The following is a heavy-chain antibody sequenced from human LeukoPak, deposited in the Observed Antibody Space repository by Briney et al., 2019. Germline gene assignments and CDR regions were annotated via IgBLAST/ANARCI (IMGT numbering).Heavy chain of an antibody. CDR1: GFTFSSYS. D-gene: IGHD2-15*01. J-gene: IGHJ3*02. V-gene: IGHV3-21*01. CDR2: ISSSSSYI. CDR3: ARGGYCSGGSCYGPDAFDI. Sequence: PGGSLRLSCAASGFTFSSYSMNWVRQAPGKGLEWVSSISSSSSYIYYADSVKGRFTISRDNAKNSLYLQMNSLRAEDTAVYYCARGGYCSGGSCYGPDAFDIWGQGTMVTVSS.